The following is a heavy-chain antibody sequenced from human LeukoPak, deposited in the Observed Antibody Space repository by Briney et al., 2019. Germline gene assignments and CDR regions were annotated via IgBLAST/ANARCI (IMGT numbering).Heavy chain of an antibody. CDR1: GGSISSGGYY. CDR2: IYYSGST. V-gene: IGHV4-31*03. D-gene: IGHD5/OR15-5a*01. CDR3: ARIIASTPKLAAADD. J-gene: IGHJ4*02. Sequence: SETLSLTCTVSGGSISSGGYYWSWIRQHPGKGLEWIGYIYYSGSTYYNPSLKSRVTISVDTSKNQFSLKLSSVTAADTAVYYCARIIASTPKLAAADDWGQGTLVTVSS.